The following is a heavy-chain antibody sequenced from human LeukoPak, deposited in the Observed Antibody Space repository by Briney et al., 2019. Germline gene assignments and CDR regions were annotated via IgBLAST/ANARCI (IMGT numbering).Heavy chain of an antibody. J-gene: IGHJ5*02. CDR1: GGSISSGDYY. D-gene: IGHD2-15*01. CDR2: IYYSGST. Sequence: SETLSLTCTVSGGSISSGDYYWSWIRHPPWKGLEWIGYIYYSGSTYYNPSLKSRVTISVDTSKNQFSLKLSSVTAADTAVYYCARDLGYCSGGSCYSWFDPWGQGTLVTVSS. V-gene: IGHV4-30-4*01. CDR3: ARDLGYCSGGSCYSWFDP.